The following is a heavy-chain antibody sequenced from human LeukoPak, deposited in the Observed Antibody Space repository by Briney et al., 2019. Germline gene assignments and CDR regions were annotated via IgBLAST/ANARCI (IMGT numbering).Heavy chain of an antibody. CDR1: GYSFTTYW. J-gene: IGHJ4*02. Sequence: GASPKISCKGSGYSFTTYWIGWVGQMPGKGLEWMGIIYPGDSDTRYSPSFQGQVTMSSDKSISTAYLQWSSLKASEPAMYYCARRRKGSSTSCYDYSGQGTLVTVSS. CDR3: ARRRKGSSTSCYDY. D-gene: IGHD2-2*01. CDR2: IYPGDSDT. V-gene: IGHV5-51*01.